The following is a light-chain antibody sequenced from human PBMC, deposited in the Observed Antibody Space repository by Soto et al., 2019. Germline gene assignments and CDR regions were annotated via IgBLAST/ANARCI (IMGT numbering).Light chain of an antibody. CDR2: GAS. Sequence: VLKQSPGTVSLKQGERATLSCRASQSVSSSYLSWYQQKPGQAPRLLIYGASSRATGIPDRFSGSGSGTDFTLTISRLEPEDFAVYYCQQYGSSPWRFGQGT. V-gene: IGKV3-20*01. CDR1: QSVSSSY. CDR3: QQYGSSPWR. J-gene: IGKJ1*01.